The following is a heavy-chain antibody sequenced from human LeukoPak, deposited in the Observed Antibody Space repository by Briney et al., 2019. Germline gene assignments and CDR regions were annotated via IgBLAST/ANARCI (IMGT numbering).Heavy chain of an antibody. J-gene: IGHJ4*02. CDR1: GFTFNDYG. CDR3: ARTGSGWYMSDY. Sequence: GGSLRLSCAASGFTFNDYGMSWVRQAPGKGLEWVSGINWNGGSTGYADSVKGRFTISRDNAKNSLYLQMNSLRAEDTALYYCARTGSGWYMSDYWGQGTLVTVPS. D-gene: IGHD6-19*01. V-gene: IGHV3-20*04. CDR2: INWNGGST.